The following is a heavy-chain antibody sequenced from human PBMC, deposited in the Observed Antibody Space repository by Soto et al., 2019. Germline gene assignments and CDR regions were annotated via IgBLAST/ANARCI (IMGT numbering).Heavy chain of an antibody. V-gene: IGHV3-23*01. Sequence: EVQLLESGGGLVQPGGSLRLSCADSGFTFSSYAMCWVRQAPGKGLEWVSSISVGGDRTFYADSVKGRFTISRDNSRNTLHLQMNSLRAEDTALYYCAKDGDSITSNKPMDYWGQGTLVTVSS. CDR2: ISVGGDRT. CDR1: GFTFSSYA. D-gene: IGHD3-3*01. CDR3: AKDGDSITSNKPMDY. J-gene: IGHJ4*02.